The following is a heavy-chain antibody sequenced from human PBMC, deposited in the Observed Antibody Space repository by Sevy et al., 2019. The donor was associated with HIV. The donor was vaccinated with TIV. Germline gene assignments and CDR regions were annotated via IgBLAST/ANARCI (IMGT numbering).Heavy chain of an antibody. D-gene: IGHD6-19*01. Sequence: GGSLRLSCAASEFMFSTYAMHWVRLAPGKGLEWVAVISYDGGRHYYADSVKGRFTISRDNSKNTLFLQMNSLRLEDTAFYYCARDAGYSTDWYPSDYWGQGTQVTVSS. CDR2: ISYDGGRH. CDR1: EFMFSTYA. V-gene: IGHV3-30-3*01. CDR3: ARDAGYSTDWYPSDY. J-gene: IGHJ4*02.